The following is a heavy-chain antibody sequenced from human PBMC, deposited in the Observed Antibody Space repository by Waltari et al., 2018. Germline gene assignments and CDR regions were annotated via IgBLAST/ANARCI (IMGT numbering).Heavy chain of an antibody. V-gene: IGHV4-59*01. CDR1: GGSISRYY. CDR3: ARDKHEEDYYYGMDV. CDR2: IYYSGST. J-gene: IGHJ6*02. Sequence: QVQLQESGPGLVKPSETLSLTCTVSGGSISRYYWSWIRQPPGKGLEWIGYIYYSGSTNYNPSLKSRVTISVDTSKNQFSLKLSSVTAADTAVYYCARDKHEEDYYYGMDVWGQGTTVTVSS.